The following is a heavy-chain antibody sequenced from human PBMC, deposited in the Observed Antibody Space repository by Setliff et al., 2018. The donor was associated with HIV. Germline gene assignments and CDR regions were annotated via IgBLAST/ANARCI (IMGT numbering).Heavy chain of an antibody. CDR2: ISSSSSTI. D-gene: IGHD6-6*01. Sequence: GGSLRLSCAASGFTFSSYSMNWVRQAPGKGLEWVSYISSSSSTIYYADSVKGRFTISRDNSKNTLYLQMNSLRVEDTAIYYCARAWAMQQLVPAYWGQGTLVTVSS. CDR3: ARAWAMQQLVPAY. V-gene: IGHV3-48*01. CDR1: GFTFSSYS. J-gene: IGHJ4*02.